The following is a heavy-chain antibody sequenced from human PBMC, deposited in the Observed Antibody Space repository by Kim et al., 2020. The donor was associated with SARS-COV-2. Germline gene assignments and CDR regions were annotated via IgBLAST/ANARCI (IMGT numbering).Heavy chain of an antibody. D-gene: IGHD5-12*01. J-gene: IGHJ6*02. Sequence: GGSLRLSCAASGFTFSSYSMNWVRQAPGKGLEWVSSISSSSSYIYYADSVKGRFTISRDNAKNSLYLQMNSLRAEDTAVYYCARDALYSGYDGWYYYYGMDVWGQGTTVTVSS. CDR2: ISSSSSYI. CDR3: ARDALYSGYDGWYYYYGMDV. V-gene: IGHV3-21*01. CDR1: GFTFSSYS.